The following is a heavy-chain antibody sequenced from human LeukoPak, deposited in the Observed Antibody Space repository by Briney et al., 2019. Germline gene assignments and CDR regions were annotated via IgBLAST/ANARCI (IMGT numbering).Heavy chain of an antibody. J-gene: IGHJ4*02. CDR1: GFTVSSKY. V-gene: IGHV3-33*08. CDR2: IWYDGSNK. Sequence: GGSLRLSCAASGFTVSSKYMSWVRQAPGKGLEWVAVIWYDGSNKYYADSVKGRFTISRDNSKNTLYLQMNSLRAEDTAVYYCARDQSITMVRGAFGYWGQGTLVTVSS. CDR3: ARDQSITMVRGAFGY. D-gene: IGHD3-10*01.